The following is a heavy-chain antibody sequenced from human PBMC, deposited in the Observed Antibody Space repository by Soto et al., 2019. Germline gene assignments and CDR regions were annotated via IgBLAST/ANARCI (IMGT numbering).Heavy chain of an antibody. V-gene: IGHV4-31*03. CDR3: ARGITMVRGVIYTPYFDY. CDR2: IYNSGST. D-gene: IGHD3-10*01. CDR1: GGSINSGGYY. J-gene: IGHJ4*02. Sequence: QVQLQESGPGLVKPSQTLSLTCTVSGGSINSGGYYWSWIRQHPGKGLEWIGYIYNSGSTYYNPSLKSRVTISVDTSKNQFSLKLSSVTAADTVVYCCARGITMVRGVIYTPYFDYWGQGTLVTVSS.